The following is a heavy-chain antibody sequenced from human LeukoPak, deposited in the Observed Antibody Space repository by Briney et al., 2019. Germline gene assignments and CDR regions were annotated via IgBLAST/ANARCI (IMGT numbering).Heavy chain of an antibody. CDR1: GYSFTSYW. CDR2: IDPSGSYT. Sequence: GESLKISCKGSGYSFTSYWISWVRQMPGKGLEWMGRIDPSGSYTNYSPSFQGHVTISADKSISTAYLQWSSLKASDTAMYYCARRTVYGDYTFDYWGQGTLVTVSS. V-gene: IGHV5-10-1*01. CDR3: ARRTVYGDYTFDY. J-gene: IGHJ4*02. D-gene: IGHD4-17*01.